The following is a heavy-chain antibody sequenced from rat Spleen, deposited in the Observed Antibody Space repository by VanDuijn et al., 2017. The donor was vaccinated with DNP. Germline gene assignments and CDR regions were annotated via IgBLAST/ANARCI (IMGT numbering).Heavy chain of an antibody. CDR2: INKNSSTI. D-gene: IGHD1-2*01. CDR3: ARGRLYPHDAMDA. CDR1: GFNFNDYW. Sequence: EVKLVESGGGLVQSGRSLKLSCAASGFNFNDYWMGWVRQAPGKGLEWIGEINKNSSTIKYNPSLKDKFNISRDNAKNTLYRQMRKLGSEETALSYCARGRLYPHDAMDAWGQGTSVTVSS. V-gene: IGHV4-2*01. J-gene: IGHJ4*01.